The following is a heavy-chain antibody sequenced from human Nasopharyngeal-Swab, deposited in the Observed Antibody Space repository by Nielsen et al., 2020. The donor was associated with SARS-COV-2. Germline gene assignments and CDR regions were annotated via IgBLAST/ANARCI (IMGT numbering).Heavy chain of an antibody. Sequence: ASVKVSCKASGYTFTSYYMHWVRQAPGQGLEWMGIINPSGGSTSYAQKFQGRVTMTRDTSTSTVYMELSSLRSEDTAVYYCAREGAWSFWSGYRPYGMDVWGQGTTVTVSS. CDR3: AREGAWSFWSGYRPYGMDV. V-gene: IGHV1-46*01. CDR2: INPSGGST. CDR1: GYTFTSYY. J-gene: IGHJ6*02. D-gene: IGHD3-3*01.